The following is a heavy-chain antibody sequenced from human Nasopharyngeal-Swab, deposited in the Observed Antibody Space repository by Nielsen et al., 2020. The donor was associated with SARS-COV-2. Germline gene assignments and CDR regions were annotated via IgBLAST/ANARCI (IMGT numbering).Heavy chain of an antibody. Sequence: GGSLRLSCAAFGFTLSDYAMHWVRQAPGKGLEWVALFSYDGSKRYFADSVRGRFSISRDNIKNMLFLQMDSLRADDTAVYYCAKDHFYDSGTYDRLYFDFWGQGTLVTVSS. J-gene: IGHJ4*02. CDR3: AKDHFYDSGTYDRLYFDF. D-gene: IGHD3-10*01. V-gene: IGHV3-30*18. CDR1: GFTLSDYA. CDR2: FSYDGSKR.